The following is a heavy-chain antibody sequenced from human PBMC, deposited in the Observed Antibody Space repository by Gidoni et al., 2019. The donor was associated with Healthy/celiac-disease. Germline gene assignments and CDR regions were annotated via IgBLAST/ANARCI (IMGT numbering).Heavy chain of an antibody. CDR2: ISGSGGST. J-gene: IGHJ4*02. V-gene: IGHV3-23*01. CDR3: AKGDGVEWLYVDY. D-gene: IGHD3-3*01. CDR1: GLPFSSYA. Sequence: EVQLLESGGGLVQPGGSLRLSCAASGLPFSSYAMSWVRQAPGKGREWVAGISGSGGSTYYADSVKGRFTISRVNSKNTLYLQMNSLRAEDTAVYYCAKGDGVEWLYVDYWGQGALVTVSS.